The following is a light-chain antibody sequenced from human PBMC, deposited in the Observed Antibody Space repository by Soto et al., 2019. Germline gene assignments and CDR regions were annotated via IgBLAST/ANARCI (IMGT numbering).Light chain of an antibody. Sequence: DIQMTQSTSSLSASVGDRVTITCRASQGISNYLAWYQQKPGKVPKLLIYGASTLQSGVPSRFSGSGSGTDFTLTISGLQPEDVATYYCQKYNSAPPLFGGGTRVEIK. V-gene: IGKV1-27*01. CDR3: QKYNSAPPL. J-gene: IGKJ4*01. CDR1: QGISNY. CDR2: GAS.